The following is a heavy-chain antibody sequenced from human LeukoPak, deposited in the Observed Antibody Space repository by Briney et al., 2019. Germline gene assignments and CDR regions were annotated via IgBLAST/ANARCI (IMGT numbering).Heavy chain of an antibody. Sequence: SETLSLTCSVSGYSISSGYHWAWFRQTPGKGLEWLGSIYQCGSTYYNPSLKSRVTISVDTSKNQFSLKLSSVTAADTAVYYCAKSSYSIIDYWGQGTLVTVSS. V-gene: IGHV4-38-2*01. J-gene: IGHJ4*02. CDR3: AKSSYSIIDY. CDR1: GYSISSGYH. D-gene: IGHD5-18*01. CDR2: IYQCGST.